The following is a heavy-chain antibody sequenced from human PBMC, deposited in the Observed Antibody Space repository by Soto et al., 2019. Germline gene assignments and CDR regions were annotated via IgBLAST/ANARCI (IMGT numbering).Heavy chain of an antibody. D-gene: IGHD6-13*01. J-gene: IGHJ6*02. V-gene: IGHV1-69*13. CDR3: ARIEQQLVANHYYGMDV. CDR2: IIPIFGTA. CDR1: GGTFSSYA. Sequence: SVKVSCKASGGTFSSYAISWVRQAPGQGLEWMGGIIPIFGTANYAQKFQGRVTITADESTSTAYMELSSLRSEDTAVYYCARIEQQLVANHYYGMDVWGQGTTVTVSS.